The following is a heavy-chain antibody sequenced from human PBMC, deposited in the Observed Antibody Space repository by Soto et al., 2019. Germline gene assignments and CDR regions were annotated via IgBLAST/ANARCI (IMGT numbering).Heavy chain of an antibody. CDR2: ISSSSSYI. J-gene: IGHJ4*02. D-gene: IGHD4-17*01. V-gene: IGHV3-21*01. Sequence: GGSLRLSCAASGFTFSTYSMNWVLQAPWKGLEWVSSISSSSSYIYYADSVKGRFTISRDNAKNSLYLQMNSLRAEDTAVYYCARDSYGDYFFDYWGQGTLVTVSS. CDR1: GFTFSTYS. CDR3: ARDSYGDYFFDY.